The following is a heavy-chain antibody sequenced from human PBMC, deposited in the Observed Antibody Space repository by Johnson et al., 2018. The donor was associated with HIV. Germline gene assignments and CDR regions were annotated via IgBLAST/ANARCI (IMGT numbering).Heavy chain of an antibody. CDR2: IRYDGSNK. D-gene: IGHD3-22*01. J-gene: IGHJ3*02. Sequence: QVQLVESGGGVVQPGGSLRLSCAASGFTFSSYGMHWVRQAPGKGLEWVAFIRYDGSNKYYADSVKGRFTITRDNVKNFLYLQMNTLRVEDTAVYYCARDSFDISGQQHDAFDIWGQGTMVTVSS. V-gene: IGHV3-30*02. CDR1: GFTFSSYG. CDR3: ARDSFDISGQQHDAFDI.